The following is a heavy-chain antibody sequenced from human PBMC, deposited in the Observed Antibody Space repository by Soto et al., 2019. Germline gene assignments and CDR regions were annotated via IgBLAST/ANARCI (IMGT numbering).Heavy chain of an antibody. CDR1: GYSFTNYG. V-gene: IGHV1-18*01. Sequence: QDQLVQSGGEVKKPRASVKVSCKASGYSFTNYGITWVRQAPGQGFEWMGWISAYNGDTNYAQKLQGRVTMTTDASTSTAYLELRSRRSDDTAVYYCARDRGVATHAAGNTYYYYYMDVWGKGTTVTVSS. J-gene: IGHJ6*03. D-gene: IGHD1-26*01. CDR3: ARDRGVATHAAGNTYYYYYMDV. CDR2: ISAYNGDT.